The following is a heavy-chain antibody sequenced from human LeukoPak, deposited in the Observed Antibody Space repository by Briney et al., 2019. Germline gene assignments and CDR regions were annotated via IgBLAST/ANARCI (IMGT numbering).Heavy chain of an antibody. CDR1: GYHFGRYW. D-gene: IGHD1-7*01. Sequence: GESLKISCTGPGYHFGRYWIGWVRQRPGKGLEWMGIIYPGDSDAKYSPSFQGQVTISADKSISTAYLQWSSLKASDTAMYYCARPKLELGRDSSYYFDYWGQGTLVTVSS. J-gene: IGHJ4*02. CDR2: IYPGDSDA. CDR3: ARPKLELGRDSSYYFDY. V-gene: IGHV5-51*01.